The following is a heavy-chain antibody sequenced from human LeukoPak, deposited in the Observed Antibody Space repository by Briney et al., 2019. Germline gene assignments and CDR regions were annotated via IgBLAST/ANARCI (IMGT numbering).Heavy chain of an antibody. J-gene: IGHJ3*02. Sequence: ASVKVSCKASGYTFTSYYIHWVRRAPGQGLECMGIINPSGGSTTYVQKFQGRVTMTRDMSTSTVYMELSSLRSEDTAVYYCARELDYGDYSHAFDIWGQGTMVTVSS. CDR3: ARELDYGDYSHAFDI. CDR1: GYTFTSYY. D-gene: IGHD4-17*01. CDR2: INPSGGST. V-gene: IGHV1-46*01.